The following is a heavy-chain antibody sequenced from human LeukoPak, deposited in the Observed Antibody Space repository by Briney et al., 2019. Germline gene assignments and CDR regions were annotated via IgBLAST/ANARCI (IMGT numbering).Heavy chain of an antibody. V-gene: IGHV1-18*01. CDR2: ISAYNGNT. CDR1: GYTFTSYG. CDR3: ARTNYYDSSGSFDY. D-gene: IGHD3-22*01. Sequence: ASVKVSCKASGYTFTSYGISWVRQAPGQGLEWKGWISAYNGNTNYAQKLQGRVTMTTDTSTSTAYMELRSLRSDDTAVYYCARTNYYDSSGSFDYWGQGTLVTVSS. J-gene: IGHJ4*02.